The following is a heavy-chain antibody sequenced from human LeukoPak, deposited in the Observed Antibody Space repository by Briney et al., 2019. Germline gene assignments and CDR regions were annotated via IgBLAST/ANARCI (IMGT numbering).Heavy chain of an antibody. V-gene: IGHV4-4*09. Sequence: PSETLSLTCTVSGGSLSSYYWSWIRQPPGKGLEWIGYIYTSGSTNYNPSLKSRVTMSLDTSKNQFSLKLSSVTAADTAVYYCARLSSWYHYFDYWGQGTLVTVSS. CDR1: GGSLSSYY. D-gene: IGHD6-13*01. J-gene: IGHJ4*02. CDR2: IYTSGST. CDR3: ARLSSWYHYFDY.